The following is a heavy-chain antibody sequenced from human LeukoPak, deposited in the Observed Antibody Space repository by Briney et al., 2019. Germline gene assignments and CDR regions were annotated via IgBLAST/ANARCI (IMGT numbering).Heavy chain of an antibody. J-gene: IGHJ5*02. CDR2: IYPGDSDT. CDR1: GYSFTSYW. V-gene: IGHV5-51*01. CDR3: ARRRDRITIFGVAYPRSWFDP. Sequence: GESLKISCKGSGYSFTSYWIGWVRQMPGKGLEWMGIIYPGDSDTRYSPSFQGQVTISADKSISTAYLQWSSLKASDTAMYYCARRRDRITIFGVAYPRSWFDPWGQGTLVTVSS. D-gene: IGHD3-3*01.